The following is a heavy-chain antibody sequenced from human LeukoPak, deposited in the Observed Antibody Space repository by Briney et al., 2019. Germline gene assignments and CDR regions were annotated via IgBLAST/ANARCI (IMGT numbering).Heavy chain of an antibody. D-gene: IGHD3-10*01. J-gene: IGHJ4*02. CDR3: AKHYMGSSYNHGLDC. CDR1: GGSISSDNYY. Sequence: PSETLSLTCTVSGGSISSDNYYWGWIRQPPGKGLEWIGSIYYSGTTYYNPSLKSRVTISVDTSKNQFSLKLSSVTAADTALYYCAKHYMGSSYNHGLDCWGQGTLVTVSS. CDR2: IYYSGTT. V-gene: IGHV4-39*01.